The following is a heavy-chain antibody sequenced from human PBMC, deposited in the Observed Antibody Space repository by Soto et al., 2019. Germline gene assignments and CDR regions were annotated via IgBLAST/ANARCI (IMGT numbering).Heavy chain of an antibody. V-gene: IGHV4-39*01. Sequence: PSETLSLTCTVSGGSISSSSYYWGWIRQPPGKGLEWIGSIYYSGSTYYNPSLKSRVTISVDTSKNQFSLKLSSVTAADTAVYYCARLAAAGTYYYYGMDVWGQGTTVTVSS. CDR3: ARLAAAGTYYYYGMDV. D-gene: IGHD6-13*01. CDR2: IYYSGST. CDR1: GGSISSSSYY. J-gene: IGHJ6*02.